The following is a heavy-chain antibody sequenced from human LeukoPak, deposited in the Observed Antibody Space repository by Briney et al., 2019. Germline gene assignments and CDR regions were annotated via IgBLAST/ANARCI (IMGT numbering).Heavy chain of an antibody. V-gene: IGHV3-21*01. Sequence: GGSLRLSCAASGFTFSSYSMNWVRQAPGKGLEWVSSLSSSSSYIYYADSVKGRFTISRDNAKNSLYLLMNSLRAEDTAVYYCASFPYRGYDGYRGQGTLVTVSS. J-gene: IGHJ4*02. CDR2: LSSSSSYI. D-gene: IGHD5-12*01. CDR1: GFTFSSYS. CDR3: ASFPYRGYDGY.